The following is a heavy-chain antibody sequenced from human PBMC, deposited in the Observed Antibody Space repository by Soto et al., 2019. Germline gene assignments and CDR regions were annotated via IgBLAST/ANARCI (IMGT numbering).Heavy chain of an antibody. Sequence: SETLSLTCSVSGGSISTVGHYWTWIRQPPGKGLEWIGSIYHTGSTYYSKSLRSRLTMSVDTSKSQFSLRLSSVTAADTAVYYCARATGTLRSRNCDYWGQGSLVTAPQ. CDR3: ARATGTLRSRNCDY. J-gene: IGHJ4*02. CDR2: IYHTGST. CDR1: GGSISTVGHY. D-gene: IGHD1-1*01. V-gene: IGHV4-31*03.